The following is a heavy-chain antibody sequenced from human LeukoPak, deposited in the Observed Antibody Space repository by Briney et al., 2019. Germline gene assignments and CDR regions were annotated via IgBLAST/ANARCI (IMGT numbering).Heavy chain of an antibody. V-gene: IGHV4-31*02. D-gene: IGHD2-15*01. CDR3: ARVASGVGYNWFDP. J-gene: IGHJ5*02. CDR2: IYYSGST. CDR1: GGSISSGGYY. Sequence: SQTLSLTCTVSGGSISSGGYYWSWIRQHPGKGLEWIGYIYYSGSTYYNPSLKSRVTISVDTSKNQFSLKLSSVTAADTAVYYCARVASGVGYNWFDPWGQGTLVTVSS.